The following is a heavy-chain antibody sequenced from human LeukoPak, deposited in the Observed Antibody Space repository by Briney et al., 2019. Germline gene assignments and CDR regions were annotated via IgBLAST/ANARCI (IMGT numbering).Heavy chain of an antibody. CDR1: GGSISSYY. V-gene: IGHV4-59*01. D-gene: IGHD2-21*01. CDR3: ARDSDWYDAFDI. CDR2: IYYSGST. J-gene: IGHJ3*02. Sequence: PSETLSLTCTVSGGSISSYYWSWLRQPPGKGLEWLGYIYYSGSTNYNPSLKSRVTISVDTSKNQFSLKLSSVTAADTAVYYCARDSDWYDAFDIWGQGTMVTVSS.